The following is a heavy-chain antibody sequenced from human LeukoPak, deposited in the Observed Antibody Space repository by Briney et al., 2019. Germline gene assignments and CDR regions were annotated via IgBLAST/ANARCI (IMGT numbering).Heavy chain of an antibody. CDR2: MNPNSGNT. Sequence: ASVKVPCKASGYTFTSYDINWVRQATGQGLEWMGWMNPNSGNTGYAQKFQGRVTMTRNTSISTAYMELGSLRSEDTAVYYCARGRGGWEIAATRYWGQGTLVTVSS. J-gene: IGHJ4*02. V-gene: IGHV1-8*01. D-gene: IGHD2-15*01. CDR3: ARGRGGWEIAATRY. CDR1: GYTFTSYD.